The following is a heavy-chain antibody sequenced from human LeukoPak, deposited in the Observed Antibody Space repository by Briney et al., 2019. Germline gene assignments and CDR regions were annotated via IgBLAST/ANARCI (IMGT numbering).Heavy chain of an antibody. D-gene: IGHD6-13*01. CDR3: ARDRKQQPFNWFDP. V-gene: IGHV4-59*12. CDR1: GGSISSYY. CDR2: IYYSGST. J-gene: IGHJ5*02. Sequence: PSETLSLTCTVSGGSISSYYWSWIRQPPGKGLEWIGYIYYSGSTYYNPSLKSRVTISVDTSKNQFSLKLSSVTAADTAVYYCARDRKQQPFNWFDPWGQGTLVTVSS.